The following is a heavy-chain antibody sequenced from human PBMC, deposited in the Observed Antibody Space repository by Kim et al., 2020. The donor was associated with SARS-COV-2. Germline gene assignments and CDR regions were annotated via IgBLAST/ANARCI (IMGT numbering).Heavy chain of an antibody. J-gene: IGHJ4*02. V-gene: IGHV1-2*06. CDR3: ARDVAVAGKSTSFFDY. D-gene: IGHD6-19*01. Sequence: ASVKVSCKASGYTFTGYYMHWVRQAPGQGLEWMGRINPNSGGTNYAQKFQGRVTMTRDTSISTAYMELSRLRSDDTAVYYCARDVAVAGKSTSFFDYWGQRTLVTVSS. CDR1: GYTFTGYY. CDR2: INPNSGGT.